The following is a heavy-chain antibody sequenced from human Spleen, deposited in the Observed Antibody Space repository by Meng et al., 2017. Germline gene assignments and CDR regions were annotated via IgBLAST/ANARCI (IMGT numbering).Heavy chain of an antibody. CDR3: ARGPTTMAHDLDY. V-gene: IGHV4-31*03. Sequence: VQLQSSGPGLLKPSQTLSLTCTVSGGSISSDVYYWNWIRQHPGKGLEWIGYIYYSVGTYYNPSLKSRVTISVDTSQNNLSLKLSSVTAADSAVYYCARGPTTMAHDLDYWGQGTLVTVSS. CDR1: GGSISSDVYY. CDR2: IYYSVGT. J-gene: IGHJ4*02. D-gene: IGHD4-11*01.